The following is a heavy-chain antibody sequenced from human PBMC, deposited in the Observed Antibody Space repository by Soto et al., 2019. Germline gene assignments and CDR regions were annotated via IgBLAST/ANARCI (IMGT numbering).Heavy chain of an antibody. J-gene: IGHJ4*02. Sequence: KTSGALSLTCTVSVGSISSYHWSWIRQPPGKGLEWIGYIYYSGSTNYNPSLKIRVTISVDTSKNQFSLKLSSVTAADTAVYYCARDYYDSLGYWGQGTLVTVSS. CDR2: IYYSGST. V-gene: IGHV4-59*01. CDR3: ARDYYDSLGY. CDR1: VGSISSYH. D-gene: IGHD3-22*01.